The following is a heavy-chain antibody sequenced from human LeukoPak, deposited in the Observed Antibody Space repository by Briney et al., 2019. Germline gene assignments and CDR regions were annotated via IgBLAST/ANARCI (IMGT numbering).Heavy chain of an antibody. V-gene: IGHV4-59*07. CDR3: ARAYSSSWYYFEY. CDR1: LGCIRKYY. D-gene: IGHD6-13*01. Sequence: TLPVTCTVSLGCIRKYYWIWMRQPPGKGLEGIGYIYYCGSTNYNPSLMSRVTISVDTSKNQFSLKLSSVTAADTAVYYCARAYSSSWYYFEYWGQGTLVTVSS. J-gene: IGHJ4*02. CDR2: IYYCGST.